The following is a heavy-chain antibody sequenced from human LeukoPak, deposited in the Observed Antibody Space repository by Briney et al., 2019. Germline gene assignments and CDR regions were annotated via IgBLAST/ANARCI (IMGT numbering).Heavy chain of an antibody. CDR2: ISYDGSNK. J-gene: IGHJ3*02. Sequence: GGSLRLSCAASGFTFSNAWMSWVRQAPGKGLEWVAVISYDGSNKYYADSVKGRFTISRDNSKNTLYLQMNSLRAEDTAVYYCAGTAFDIWGQGTMVTVSS. CDR3: AGTAFDI. CDR1: GFTFSNAW. V-gene: IGHV3-30-3*01.